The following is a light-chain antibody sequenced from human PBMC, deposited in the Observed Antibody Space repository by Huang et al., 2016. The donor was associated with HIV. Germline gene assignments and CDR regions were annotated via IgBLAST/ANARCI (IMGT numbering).Light chain of an antibody. CDR2: GAS. J-gene: IGKJ3*01. Sequence: EIVLTQSPGTLSLSPGETATLSCRASQRVSSNYHAWYLQKPGQAPILLIYGASSRATDIPDRFSGSGSVTDFTLTIRRLEPEDFAVYYCHQYGSPPFTFGPGTKVDIK. CDR1: QRVSSNY. V-gene: IGKV3-20*01. CDR3: HQYGSPPFT.